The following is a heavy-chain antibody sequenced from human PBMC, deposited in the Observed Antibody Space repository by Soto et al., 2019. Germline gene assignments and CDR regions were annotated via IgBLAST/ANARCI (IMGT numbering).Heavy chain of an antibody. V-gene: IGHV1-18*01. CDR3: ARIFLPGYPDY. D-gene: IGHD5-18*01. CDR1: GYTFNTYA. CDR2: ISPNNGKT. J-gene: IGHJ4*02. Sequence: QIQLVQSGSAVEKPGASVKVSCKASGYTFNTYAITWVRQAPGQGFEWMGWISPNNGKTRYTQRLQDRITMTTDTSTNTAYMELRSLRSDDTSMYYWARIFLPGYPDYWGQGSLVTVSS.